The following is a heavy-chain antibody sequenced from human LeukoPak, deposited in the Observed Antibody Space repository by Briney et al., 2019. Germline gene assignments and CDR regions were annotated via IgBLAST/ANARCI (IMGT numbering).Heavy chain of an antibody. CDR2: ISGSGGRT. CDR1: GFTFSSYA. CDR3: AKAGGSESYYYMDV. D-gene: IGHD3-16*01. V-gene: IGHV3-23*01. J-gene: IGHJ6*03. Sequence: GGSLRLSCAASGFTFSSYAMTWLRQAPGKGLELVSVISGSGGRTYYADSVKGRFTISRDNSKTTLYLQMNSLRAEDTAVYYCAKAGGSESYYYMDVWGKGPTVTVSS.